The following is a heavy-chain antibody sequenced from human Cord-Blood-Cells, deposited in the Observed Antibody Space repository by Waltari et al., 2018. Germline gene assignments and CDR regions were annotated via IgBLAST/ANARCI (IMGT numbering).Heavy chain of an antibody. CDR3: ARDRNDSSGYYYDAFDI. J-gene: IGHJ3*02. CDR1: GGTFSSYA. V-gene: IGHV1-69*01. Sequence: QVQLVQSGAEVKKPGSSVKVSCKASGGTFSSYAITWVRQAPGQGLGWMGGIIPIFGKANYAQKLQGRGTITADESTSTAYMELSSLRSEDTAVYYCARDRNDSSGYYYDAFDIWGQGTMVTVSS. D-gene: IGHD3-22*01. CDR2: IIPIFGKA.